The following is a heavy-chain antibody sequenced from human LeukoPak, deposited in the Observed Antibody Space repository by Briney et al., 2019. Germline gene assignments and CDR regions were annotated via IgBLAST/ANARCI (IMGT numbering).Heavy chain of an antibody. D-gene: IGHD3-22*01. V-gene: IGHV1-69*13. CDR2: IIPIFGTA. J-gene: IGHJ4*02. Sequence: VASVKVSCKASGGTFSSYAISWVRQAPGQGLEWMGGIIPIFGTANYAQKFQGRVTITADESTSTAYMELSSLRSEDTAVFYCAGCLKFITMIPHYWGQGTLVTVSS. CDR1: GGTFSSYA. CDR3: AGCLKFITMIPHY.